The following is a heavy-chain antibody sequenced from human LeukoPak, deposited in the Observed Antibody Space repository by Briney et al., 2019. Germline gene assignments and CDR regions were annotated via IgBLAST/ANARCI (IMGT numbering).Heavy chain of an antibody. V-gene: IGHV4-59*01. CDR3: ARVVNSGYDSRGWFDP. Sequence: PSETLSLTCTVSGGSISSYYWSWIRQPPGKGLERIGYIYYSGSTNYNPSLKSRVTISVDTSKNQFSLKLSSVTAADTAVYYCARVVNSGYDSRGWFDPWGQGTLVTVSS. CDR1: GGSISSYY. CDR2: IYYSGST. D-gene: IGHD5-12*01. J-gene: IGHJ5*02.